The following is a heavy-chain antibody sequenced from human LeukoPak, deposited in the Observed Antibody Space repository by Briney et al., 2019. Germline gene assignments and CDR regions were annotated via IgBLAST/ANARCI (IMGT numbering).Heavy chain of an antibody. J-gene: IGHJ4*02. CDR1: GFIFSNYG. CDR2: ISGSGGGT. Sequence: GGSLRLSCAAFGFIFSNYGMSWVRQAPGKGLEWVSSISGSGGGTYYADSVKGRFTISRDNSKDTLYLQMNSLRADDTAVYYCAKLTDSSGSDYWGQGTLVTVSS. D-gene: IGHD3-22*01. CDR3: AKLTDSSGSDY. V-gene: IGHV3-23*01.